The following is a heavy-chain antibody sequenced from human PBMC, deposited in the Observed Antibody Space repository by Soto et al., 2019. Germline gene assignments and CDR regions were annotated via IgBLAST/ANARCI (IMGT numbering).Heavy chain of an antibody. CDR3: ARADYYYGMDV. J-gene: IGHJ6*02. Sequence: QVQLQESGPGLVKPSETLSLTCTVSGGSISSYYWSWIRQPPGKGLEWIGYIYYSGSTNYNPSLKSRVTISVDTSKNQFSLKLSSVTAADTAVYYCARADYYYGMDVRGQGTTVTVSS. CDR1: GGSISSYY. CDR2: IYYSGST. V-gene: IGHV4-59*01.